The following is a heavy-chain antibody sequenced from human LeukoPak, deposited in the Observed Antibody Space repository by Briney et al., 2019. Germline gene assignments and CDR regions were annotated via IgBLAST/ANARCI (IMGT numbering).Heavy chain of an antibody. J-gene: IGHJ4*02. D-gene: IGHD2-2*03. Sequence: GGSLRLSCAASGFTFSSYAMHWVRQAPGKGLEWVAVISYDGSNKYYADSVKGRFTISRDNSKNTLYLQMNSLRAEDTAVYYCASDGYCSSTSCYEKNWGQGTLVTDSS. CDR3: ASDGYCSSTSCYEKN. V-gene: IGHV3-30-3*01. CDR1: GFTFSSYA. CDR2: ISYDGSNK.